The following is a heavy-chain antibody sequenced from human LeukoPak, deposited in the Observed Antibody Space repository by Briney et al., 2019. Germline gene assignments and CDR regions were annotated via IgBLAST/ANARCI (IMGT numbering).Heavy chain of an antibody. CDR1: GFTFSSYE. CDR2: ISSSGSTI. D-gene: IGHD1-26*01. Sequence: PGGSLRLSCAASGFTFSSYEMNWVRQAPGKGLEWVSYISSSGSTIYHADSVKGRFTISRDSAKNSLYLQMNSLRAEDTAVYYCARGVGGSFNTYYFDYWGQGTLVTVSS. J-gene: IGHJ4*02. V-gene: IGHV3-48*03. CDR3: ARGVGGSFNTYYFDY.